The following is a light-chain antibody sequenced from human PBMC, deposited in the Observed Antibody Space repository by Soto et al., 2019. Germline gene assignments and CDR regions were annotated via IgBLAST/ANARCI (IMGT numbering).Light chain of an antibody. Sequence: EIVLTQSPGTLSLSPGERATLSCRTSQSVSSSYLAWYQQKPGQAPRLLIYDTSTRATGIPDRFSGSGSGTDFTLTISRLEPEDFAVFYCQQYGSSPQTFGQGT. CDR1: QSVSSSY. V-gene: IGKV3-20*01. CDR3: QQYGSSPQT. CDR2: DTS. J-gene: IGKJ1*01.